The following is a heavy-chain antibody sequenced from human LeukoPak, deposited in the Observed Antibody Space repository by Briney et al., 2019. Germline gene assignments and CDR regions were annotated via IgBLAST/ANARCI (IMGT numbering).Heavy chain of an antibody. V-gene: IGHV3-72*01. CDR1: GFTFSDHY. J-gene: IGHJ6*02. CDR3: ARGPTVTFNYHYGMDV. D-gene: IGHD4-17*01. Sequence: GGSLRLSCATSGFTFSDHYMDWVRQAPGKGLEWVARTRTKAKDYTTEYAASVKGRFTVSRDESMHSLYLQMNSLKTEDTAVYYCARGPTVTFNYHYGMDVWGQGTTVSVSS. CDR2: TRTKAKDYTT.